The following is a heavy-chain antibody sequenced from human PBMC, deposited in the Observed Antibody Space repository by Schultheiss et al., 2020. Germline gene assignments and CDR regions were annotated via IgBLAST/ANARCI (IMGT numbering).Heavy chain of an antibody. J-gene: IGHJ6*02. CDR3: ARVGCGGDCFYYYYGMDV. V-gene: IGHV4-31*03. CDR1: GGSISSSSYY. CDR2: IYYSGST. Sequence: SQTLSLTCTVSGGSISSSSYYWGWIRQPPGKGLEWIGYIYYSGSTYYNPSLKSRVTISVDTSKNQFSLKLSSVTAADTAVYYCARVGCGGDCFYYYYGMDVWGQGTTVTVSS. D-gene: IGHD2-21*02.